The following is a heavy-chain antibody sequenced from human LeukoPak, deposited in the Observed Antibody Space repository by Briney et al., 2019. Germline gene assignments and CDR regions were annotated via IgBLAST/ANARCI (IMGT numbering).Heavy chain of an antibody. CDR1: GYTLTELS. CDR3: ATVDYYGSGRENY. D-gene: IGHD3-10*01. CDR2: FDPEDGET. V-gene: IGHV1-24*01. J-gene: IGHJ4*02. Sequence: ASVKVSCKVSGYTLTELSMHWVRQAPGKGLEWMGGFDPEDGETIYAQKFQGRVTMTEDTSTDTAYVELSSLRSEDTAVYYCATVDYYGSGRENYWGQGTLVTVSS.